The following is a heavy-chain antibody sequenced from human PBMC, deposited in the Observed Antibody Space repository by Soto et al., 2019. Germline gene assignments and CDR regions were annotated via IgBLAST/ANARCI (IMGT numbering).Heavy chain of an antibody. J-gene: IGHJ5*02. D-gene: IGHD2-2*01. CDR1: GFTFSSYA. CDR2: ISGSGGST. CDR3: AKDLMTAGGKPVVPAALGLDP. Sequence: EVQLLESGGGLVQPGGSLRLSCAASGFTFSSYAMSWVRQAPGKGLEWVSAISGSGGSTYYADSVKGRFTISRDNSKNTLYLQMNSLRAEDTAVYYCAKDLMTAGGKPVVPAALGLDPWGQGTLVTVSS. V-gene: IGHV3-23*01.